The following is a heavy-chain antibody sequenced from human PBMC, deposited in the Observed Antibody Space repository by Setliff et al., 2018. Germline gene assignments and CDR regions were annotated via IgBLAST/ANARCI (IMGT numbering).Heavy chain of an antibody. CDR2: VIQGGSG. J-gene: IGHJ4*02. V-gene: IGHV3-23*01. CDR1: GFSFSNYG. CDR3: AKDTVNDGFWDFDS. Sequence: GGSLRLSCVVSGFSFSNYGMTWVRQVPGKGLEWVAGVIQGGSGVYADSVKGRFIISRDNSKNSCFLQMNNLRVEDTATYYCAKDTVNDGFWDFDSWGQGIVVTVSS. D-gene: IGHD4-17*01.